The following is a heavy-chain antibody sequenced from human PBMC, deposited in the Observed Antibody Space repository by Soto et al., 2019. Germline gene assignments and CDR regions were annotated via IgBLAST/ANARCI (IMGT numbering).Heavy chain of an antibody. V-gene: IGHV4-59*01. D-gene: IGHD3-10*01. CDR3: ARVDGRSHEHFPH. CDR1: GGSISSYY. Sequence: QVQLQESGPGLVKPSETLSLTCTVSGGSISSYYWSWIRQPPGKGLEWIGYIYYSGSTNYNPSLKSRVTISLDTCRTRFSLKLSSVTAAATAVYYCARVDGRSHEHFPHWGQGTLVTVSS. CDR2: IYYSGST. J-gene: IGHJ1*01.